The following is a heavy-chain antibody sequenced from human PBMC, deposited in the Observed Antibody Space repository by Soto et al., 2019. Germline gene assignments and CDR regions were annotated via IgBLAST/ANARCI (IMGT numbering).Heavy chain of an antibody. Sequence: QVQLVQSGAEVKKPGASAKVSCKASGYTFTGHYMHWVRQAPGQGLEWMGWINPNSVGTNYAQKFQGSVTMTRDTSISTAYLELSRLRSDETAEYYCATEPVVRDAHGFDIWGQGTMVTCSS. D-gene: IGHD3-10*01. J-gene: IGHJ3*02. CDR1: GYTFTGHY. V-gene: IGHV1-2*02. CDR2: INPNSVGT. CDR3: ATEPVVRDAHGFDI.